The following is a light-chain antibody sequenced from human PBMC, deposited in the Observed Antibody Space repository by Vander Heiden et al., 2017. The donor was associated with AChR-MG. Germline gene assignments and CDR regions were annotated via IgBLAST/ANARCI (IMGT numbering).Light chain of an antibody. CDR3: RQDDVYPHT. J-gene: IGKJ2*01. CDR2: AAS. V-gene: IGKV1-6*01. CDR1: QDIRSD. Sequence: AVQLTQSPSSLSASVGDRVTITCRASQDIRSDLSWYQQKPGKAPKLLMFAASTLHSGVPSRFSGSGSGTDFTLTITSLQPEDFATYHCRQDDVYPHTVGQGTKLEIK.